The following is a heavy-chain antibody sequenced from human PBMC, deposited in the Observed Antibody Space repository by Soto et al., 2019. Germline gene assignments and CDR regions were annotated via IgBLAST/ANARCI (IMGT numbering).Heavy chain of an antibody. Sequence: PSETLSLACTVSVGSVSSGDYYWSWILQPPGKGLEWIGYIYYSGSTNYNPSLKSRVSISLDTSKNQFSLRLTSVTAADTAVYYCARIPVDTYMINWFDPWGQGTLVTVSS. CDR3: ARIPVDTYMINWFDP. CDR2: IYYSGST. D-gene: IGHD5-18*01. V-gene: IGHV4-61*08. CDR1: VGSVSSGDYY. J-gene: IGHJ5*02.